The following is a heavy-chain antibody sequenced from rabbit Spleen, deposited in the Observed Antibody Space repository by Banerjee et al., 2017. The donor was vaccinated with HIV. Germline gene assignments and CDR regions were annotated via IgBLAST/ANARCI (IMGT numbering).Heavy chain of an antibody. CDR3: ARGVYDDYDTYYFDL. CDR1: GFSFSDRDV. Sequence: QEQLEESGGGLVKPEGSLTLTCKASGFSFSDRDVMCWVRQAPGKGLEWIACINTATGKPVYASWAKGRFTISRTSSTTVALQMTSLTAADTATYFCARGVYDDYDTYYFDLWGQGTLVTVS. V-gene: IGHV1S45*01. CDR2: INTATGKP. J-gene: IGHJ4*01. D-gene: IGHD2-1*01.